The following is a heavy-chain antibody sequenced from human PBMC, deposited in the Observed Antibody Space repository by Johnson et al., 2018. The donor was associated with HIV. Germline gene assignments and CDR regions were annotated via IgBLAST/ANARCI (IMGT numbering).Heavy chain of an antibody. V-gene: IGHV3-33*05. CDR1: GFTFSSYG. CDR3: AKARFLEHAFDI. D-gene: IGHD3-3*01. J-gene: IGHJ3*02. CDR2: ISFAGINK. Sequence: QVQLVESGGGVVQPGRSLRLSCAASGFTFSSYGMHWVRQAPGKGLEWVAGISFAGINKYYGNSVKGRFTISRDNSKNTLYLQMNSLRAEDTAVYYCAKARFLEHAFDIWGQGTMVTVSS.